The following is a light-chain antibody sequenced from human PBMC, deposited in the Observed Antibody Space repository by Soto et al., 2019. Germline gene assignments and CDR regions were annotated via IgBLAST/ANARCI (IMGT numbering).Light chain of an antibody. CDR3: SSYAGSDNYV. V-gene: IGLV2-8*01. Sequence: QSALTQPPSASGSPGQSVTISCSGTSRDTGDYNYVSWYQQHPGKAPKLMIYEVSKRPSGVPDRFSGSKSGNTASLTVSGLQAEDEADYYCSSYAGSDNYVFGTGTKVTVL. J-gene: IGLJ1*01. CDR2: EVS. CDR1: SRDTGDYNY.